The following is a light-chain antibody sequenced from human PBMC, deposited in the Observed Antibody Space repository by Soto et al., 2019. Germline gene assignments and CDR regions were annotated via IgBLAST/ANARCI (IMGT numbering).Light chain of an antibody. V-gene: IGKV3-11*01. CDR2: DAS. J-gene: IGKJ4*01. CDR3: QQRRNSPLT. Sequence: EIVLTQSPATLSLSPGERATLSCRASQSVSSSLAWYQQKPGQPPRLLMYDASNRATDIPARFSGSGSGTVFTLTISSLQPEDFAVYYFQQRRNSPLTFGGATKVQIK. CDR1: QSVSSS.